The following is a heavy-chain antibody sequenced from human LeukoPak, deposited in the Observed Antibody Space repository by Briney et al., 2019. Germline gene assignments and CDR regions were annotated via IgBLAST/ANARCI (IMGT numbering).Heavy chain of an antibody. Sequence: GGSLRLSCAGSGFIFSDYWVHWVRQAPGKGLVWVSRINTDGSRTDYADAAKGRFTISRDNAKNTLYLQMNSLSAEDTAVYYCARSMSGSREFWGQGTLVIVSS. CDR1: GFIFSDYW. CDR3: ARSMSGSREF. CDR2: INTDGSRT. D-gene: IGHD1-26*01. V-gene: IGHV3-74*01. J-gene: IGHJ4*02.